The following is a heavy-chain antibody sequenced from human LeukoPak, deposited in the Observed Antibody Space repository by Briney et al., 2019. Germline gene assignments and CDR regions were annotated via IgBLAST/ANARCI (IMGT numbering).Heavy chain of an antibody. D-gene: IGHD3-3*01. V-gene: IGHV3-33*01. CDR1: GFTFSRFN. CDR2: IWYDGTDT. CDR3: ARGFLDFDF. J-gene: IGHJ4*01. Sequence: GGPLRLSCVASGFTFSRFNMHWVRQAPGKGLEWVALIWYDGTDTYYADSVMGRFTISRDDSKNTVYLQMNSLRAEDTAFYFCARGFLDFDFWGHGTLVTVSS.